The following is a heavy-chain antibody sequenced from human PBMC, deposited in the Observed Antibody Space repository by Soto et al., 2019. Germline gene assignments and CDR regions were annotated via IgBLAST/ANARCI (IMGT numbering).Heavy chain of an antibody. V-gene: IGHV1-69*13. CDR2: ITPIYPTT. CDR3: ARIPRYSFPTSDDLDS. Sequence: SVKVSCKASGGTFYTYTFSWVRQAPGQGLEWMGSITPIYPTTNYAERFQGRLTITADGSTHTAYMDLTSLTSGDTAVYYCARIPRYSFPTSDDLDSWGQGTLVTVSS. J-gene: IGHJ4*02. D-gene: IGHD5-18*01. CDR1: GGTFYTYT.